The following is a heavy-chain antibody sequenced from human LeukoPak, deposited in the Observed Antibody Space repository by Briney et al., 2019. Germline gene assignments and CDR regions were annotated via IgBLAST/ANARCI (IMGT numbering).Heavy chain of an antibody. V-gene: IGHV4-39*07. Sequence: PSETLSLTCTVSGGSISSSSYYWGWIRQPPGKGLEWIGSIYYSGSTYYNPSLKSRVTISVDTSKNQFSLKLSSVTAADTAVYYCARDGRDGYNYGVDYWGQGTLVTVSS. CDR3: ARDGRDGYNYGVDY. CDR1: GGSISSSSYY. D-gene: IGHD5-24*01. J-gene: IGHJ4*02. CDR2: IYYSGST.